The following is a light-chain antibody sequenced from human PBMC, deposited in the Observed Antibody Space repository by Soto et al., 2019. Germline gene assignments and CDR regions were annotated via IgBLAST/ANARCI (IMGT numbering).Light chain of an antibody. Sequence: EIVLTQSPATLSLSPGERATLFCRASQSIGSYLAWYHQKPGQAPRLLIYDASNRATGVPARFSGSGSGTDFTLTISGLEPEDFAVYYCQQRSNWLLTFGQGTRLEIK. CDR2: DAS. J-gene: IGKJ5*01. V-gene: IGKV3-11*01. CDR1: QSIGSY. CDR3: QQRSNWLLT.